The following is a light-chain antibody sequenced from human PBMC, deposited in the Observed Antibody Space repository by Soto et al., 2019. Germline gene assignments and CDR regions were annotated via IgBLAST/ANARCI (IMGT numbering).Light chain of an antibody. CDR2: EVK. V-gene: IGLV2-14*02. J-gene: IGLJ3*02. CDR3: SSLTTSDTWV. CDR1: SSDVGNYNR. Sequence: QSVLTQPASVSGSPGQSITISCTGGSSDVGNYNRVSWYRQHPGKAPQLMIYEVKNRPSGVSNRFSGSKSGNTASLTISWLQAEDEADYFCSSLTTSDTWVIGGGTQLTVL.